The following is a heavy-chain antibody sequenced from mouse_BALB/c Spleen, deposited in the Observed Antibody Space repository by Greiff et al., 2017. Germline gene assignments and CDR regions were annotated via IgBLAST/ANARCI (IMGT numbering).Heavy chain of an antibody. CDR3: ARHGAEDYFDY. D-gene: IGHD3-3*01. J-gene: IGHJ2*01. V-gene: IGHV5-12-2*01. CDR2: ISNGGGST. CDR1: GFTFSSYT. Sequence: EVHLVESGGGLVQPGGSLKLSCAASGFTFSSYTMSWVRQTPEKRLEWVAYISNGGGSTYYPDTVKGRFTISRDNAKNTLYLQMSSLKSEDTAMYYCARHGAEDYFDYWGQGTTLTVSS.